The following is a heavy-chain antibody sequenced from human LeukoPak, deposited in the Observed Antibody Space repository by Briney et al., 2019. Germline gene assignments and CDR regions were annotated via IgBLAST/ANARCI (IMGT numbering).Heavy chain of an antibody. CDR3: AKKEGHCSSPSCYTAFFRGGYCFDY. J-gene: IGHJ4*02. V-gene: IGHV3-23*01. CDR1: GFTFSSYA. CDR2: ISGSGGST. Sequence: GGSLRLSCAASGFTFSSYAMSWVRQAPGKGLEWVSAISGSGGSTYYADSVKGRFTISRDNSKNTLYLQMNSLRAEDTAVYYRAKKEGHCSSPSCYTAFFRGGYCFDYWGQGTLVTVSS. D-gene: IGHD2-2*02.